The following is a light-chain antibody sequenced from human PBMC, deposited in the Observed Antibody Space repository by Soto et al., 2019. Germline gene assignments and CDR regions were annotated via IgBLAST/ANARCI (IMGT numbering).Light chain of an antibody. V-gene: IGKV1-27*01. Sequence: DIPMTQSPSSLSASVGDRVSITCRASQAITNYLAWYQQKAGKPPKLLIYAASTLQSGVPSRFSGSGSGTDFSLTISSLQPEDVATYYCQKYNDDPWTFGQGTKVEIK. CDR3: QKYNDDPWT. CDR1: QAITNY. J-gene: IGKJ1*01. CDR2: AAS.